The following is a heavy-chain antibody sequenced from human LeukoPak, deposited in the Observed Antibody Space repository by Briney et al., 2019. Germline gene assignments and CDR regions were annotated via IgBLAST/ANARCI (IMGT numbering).Heavy chain of an antibody. Sequence: ASVKVSCKASGYTFTSYYMHWVRQAPGQGLEWMGIINPSGGSTSYAQKFQGRVTITADKSTSTAYMELSSLRSEDTAVYYCARSNYDILTGHQYYYYYYMDVWGKGTTVTVSS. J-gene: IGHJ6*03. V-gene: IGHV1-46*01. CDR1: GYTFTSYY. D-gene: IGHD3-9*01. CDR2: INPSGGST. CDR3: ARSNYDILTGHQYYYYYYMDV.